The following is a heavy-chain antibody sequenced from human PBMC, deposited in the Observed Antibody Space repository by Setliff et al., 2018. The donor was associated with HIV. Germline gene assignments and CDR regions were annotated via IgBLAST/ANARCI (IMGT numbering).Heavy chain of an antibody. V-gene: IGHV4-59*01. J-gene: IGHJ4*02. CDR2: ISYTGGT. D-gene: IGHD5-12*01. CDR1: GDSIRNDY. Sequence: SETLSLTCTVSGDSIRNDYWTWIRQSPEKGPEWIAYISYTGGTNYNPSLKSRVTLSLDASKNQISLKLRSVIAADTAMYYCARGHEWLRNWGQGTLVTVSS. CDR3: ARGHEWLRN.